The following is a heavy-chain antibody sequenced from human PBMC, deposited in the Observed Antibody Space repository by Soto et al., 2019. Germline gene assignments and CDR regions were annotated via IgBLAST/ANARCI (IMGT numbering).Heavy chain of an antibody. D-gene: IGHD3-10*01. Sequence: QVQLVESGGGVVQPGRSLRLSCAASGFIFSNYVMYWVRHAPGKGLEWVAFMSYDGTTKSYADSVKGRFTISRDNSQNTLYLQMNSLRPEDTGVYYCAREVLWSRYFDYWGQGTLVTVSS. CDR3: AREVLWSRYFDY. J-gene: IGHJ4*02. V-gene: IGHV3-30-3*01. CDR2: MSYDGTTK. CDR1: GFIFSNYV.